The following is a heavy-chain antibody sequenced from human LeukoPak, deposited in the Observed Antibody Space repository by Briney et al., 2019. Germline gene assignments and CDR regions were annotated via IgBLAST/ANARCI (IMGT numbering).Heavy chain of an antibody. J-gene: IGHJ4*02. Sequence: SETLSLTCAVYGGSFSGYYWSWIRQPPGKGLEWIGEINHSGSTNYNPSLKSRVTISVDTSKNQFSLKLSSVTAADTAVYYCARGLYDILTGYYYGPGGFDYWGQGTLVTVSS. CDR2: INHSGST. CDR1: GGSFSGYY. V-gene: IGHV4-34*01. D-gene: IGHD3-9*01. CDR3: ARGLYDILTGYYYGPGGFDY.